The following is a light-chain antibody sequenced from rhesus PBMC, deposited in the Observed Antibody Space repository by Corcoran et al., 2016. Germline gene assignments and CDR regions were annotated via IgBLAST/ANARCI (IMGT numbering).Light chain of an antibody. CDR2: KAS. CDR1: ENVNNY. Sequence: DIQMTQSPSSLSASVGDRVTITCRASENVNNYLHWYQQKPGKAPKILIYKASTLQSGVPSRFSGSGSGTDFTLTISSLQPEDFATYYCQHSYGTPLTFGGGTKVELK. CDR3: QHSYGTPLT. V-gene: IGKV1-74*01. J-gene: IGKJ4*01.